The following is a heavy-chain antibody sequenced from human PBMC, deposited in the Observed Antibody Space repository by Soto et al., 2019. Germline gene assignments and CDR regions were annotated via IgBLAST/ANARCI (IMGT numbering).Heavy chain of an antibody. CDR1: GFTFSSYG. CDR2: IWYDGSNK. D-gene: IGHD6-13*01. J-gene: IGHJ6*02. V-gene: IGHV3-33*01. CDR3: ARYLTEGMDYGMDV. Sequence: QVQLVESGGGVVQPGRSLRLSCAASGFTFSSYGMHWVRQAPGKGLEWVAVIWYDGSNKYYADSVKGRFTISRDNSKNTLYLQMNSLRAEDTAVYYCARYLTEGMDYGMDVWGQGTTVTVSS.